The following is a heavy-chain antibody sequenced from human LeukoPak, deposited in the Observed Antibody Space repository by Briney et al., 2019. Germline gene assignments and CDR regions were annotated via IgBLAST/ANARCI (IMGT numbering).Heavy chain of an antibody. D-gene: IGHD3-22*01. V-gene: IGHV3-64*01. CDR3: AREGHSSGYCGAFDI. CDR2: ISDNGVGT. J-gene: IGHJ3*02. Sequence: GGSLRLSCEVSGITFSTSVMHWVRQGPRKGLEYVSGISDNGVGTYYASSVKGRFTISRDNSKNTLYLQMDSLKDEDMAMYYCAREGHSSGYCGAFDIWGPGTMVTVSS. CDR1: GITFSTSV.